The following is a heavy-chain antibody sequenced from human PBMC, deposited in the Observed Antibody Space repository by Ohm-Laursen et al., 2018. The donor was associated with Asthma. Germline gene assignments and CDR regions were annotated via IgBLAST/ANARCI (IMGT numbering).Heavy chain of an antibody. CDR2: IYYSGST. CDR3: ARALYSGSYPFFDY. V-gene: IGHV4-59*01. Sequence: SETLSLTCTVSGGSISRYYWSWIRQPPGKGLEWFVYIYYSGSTNYNPSLKSRVTISVDTSKNLFSLKLSSVTAAVTAVYYCARALYSGSYPFFDYWGQGTLVTVSS. D-gene: IGHD1-26*01. J-gene: IGHJ4*02. CDR1: GGSISRYY.